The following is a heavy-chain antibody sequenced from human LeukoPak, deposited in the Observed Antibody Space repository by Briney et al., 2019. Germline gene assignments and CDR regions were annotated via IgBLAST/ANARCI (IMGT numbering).Heavy chain of an antibody. D-gene: IGHD6-13*01. J-gene: IGHJ5*02. CDR3: ARDDSRRWFGKRNWFDP. V-gene: IGHV1-8*03. CDR2: MNPNSGNT. CDR1: GYTFTSYD. Sequence: GASVKVSCKASGYTFTSYDINWVRQATGQGLEWMGWMNPNSGNTGYAQKFQGRVTITRNTSISTAYMELSSLRSEDTAVYYCARDDSRRWFGKRNWFDPWGQGTLVTISS.